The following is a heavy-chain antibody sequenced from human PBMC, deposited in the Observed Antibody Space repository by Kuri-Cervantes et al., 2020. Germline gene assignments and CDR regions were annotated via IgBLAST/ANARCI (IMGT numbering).Heavy chain of an antibody. V-gene: IGHV3-53*01. J-gene: IGHJ4*02. CDR1: GFTVSSNY. D-gene: IGHD3-22*01. Sequence: GESLKISCAASGFTVSSNYMSWVRQAPGKGLEWVSVIYIGGSTYYADSVKGRFTISRDNSQNTLYLQMNSLRAEDTAVYYCARDEYYYDSSGYSLPYWGQGTLVTVSS. CDR2: IYIGGST. CDR3: ARDEYYYDSSGYSLPY.